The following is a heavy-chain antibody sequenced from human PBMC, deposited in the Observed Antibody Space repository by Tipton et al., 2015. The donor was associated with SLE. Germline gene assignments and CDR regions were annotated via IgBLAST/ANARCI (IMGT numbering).Heavy chain of an antibody. J-gene: IGHJ4*02. CDR2: IKEDGSEK. Sequence: GSLRLSCAASGFSFKDYGMSWVRQAPGKGLEWVASIKEDGSEKYYVHSVKGRFTISRDNAQNSLYLQMNSLRAEDTAVYYCARTSNAYSPDYWGQGTLVTVSS. D-gene: IGHD4-11*01. V-gene: IGHV3-7*01. CDR1: GFSFKDYG. CDR3: ARTSNAYSPDY.